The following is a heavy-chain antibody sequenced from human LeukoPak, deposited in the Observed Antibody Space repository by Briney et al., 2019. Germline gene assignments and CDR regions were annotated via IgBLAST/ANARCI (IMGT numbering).Heavy chain of an antibody. CDR1: GDFLSGRDFH. V-gene: IGHV4-39*02. D-gene: IGHD6-13*01. CDR3: ATDGIEGSSWYGEGS. J-gene: IGHJ5*02. CDR2: IHYSGSS. Sequence: PSETLPLTCTVSGDFLSGRDFHWRWIRQPPGKGLEWIGKIHYSGSSYYKSSLKSRVTMSVDTSKNQFSLKVTSVTAPDTAVYYCATDGIEGSSWYGEGSWGQGTLVTVSP.